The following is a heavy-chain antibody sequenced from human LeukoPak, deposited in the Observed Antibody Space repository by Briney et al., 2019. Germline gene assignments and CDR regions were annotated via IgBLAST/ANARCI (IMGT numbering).Heavy chain of an antibody. CDR2: ISSSSSYI. CDR1: GFTFSSYS. Sequence: GGSLRLSCAASGFTFSSYSMNWVRQAPGKGLEWVSSISSSSSYIYYADSVKGRFTISRDNAKSSLYLQMNSLRAEDTAVYYCATSGWGGYYFDYWGQGTLVTVSS. V-gene: IGHV3-21*01. D-gene: IGHD6-19*01. J-gene: IGHJ4*02. CDR3: ATSGWGGYYFDY.